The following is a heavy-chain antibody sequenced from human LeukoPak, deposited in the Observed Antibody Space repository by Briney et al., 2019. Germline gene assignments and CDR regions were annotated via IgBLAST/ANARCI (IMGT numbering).Heavy chain of an antibody. CDR1: GFTFSSYG. D-gene: IGHD6-13*01. J-gene: IGHJ3*02. CDR2: ISYDGSNK. Sequence: GGTLRLSCAASGFTFSSYGMSWVRQAPGKGLEWVAVISYDGSNKYYADSVKGRFTISRDNAKNSLYLQMNSLRAEDTALYYCAREHAEVAAAGPPDAFDIWGQGTMVTVSS. CDR3: AREHAEVAAAGPPDAFDI. V-gene: IGHV3-30*03.